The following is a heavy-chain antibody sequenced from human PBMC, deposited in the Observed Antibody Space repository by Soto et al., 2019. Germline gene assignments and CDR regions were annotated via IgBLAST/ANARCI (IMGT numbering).Heavy chain of an antibody. J-gene: IGHJ5*02. CDR1: GYTFFTYD. D-gene: IGHD5-12*01. V-gene: IGHV1-18*01. Sequence: ASVKVSCKASGYTFFTYDIRWVRQAPGQGLEWMGWISTYSGDTKYAQKFQGRVTMTTDTSTTTAYLELRSLRSDDTAVYYCARHHGPTTSENWFDPWGQGTLVTVSS. CDR3: ARHHGPTTSENWFDP. CDR2: ISTYSGDT.